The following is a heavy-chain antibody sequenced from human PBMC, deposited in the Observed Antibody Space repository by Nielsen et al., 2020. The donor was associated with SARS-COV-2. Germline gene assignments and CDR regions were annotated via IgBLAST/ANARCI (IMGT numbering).Heavy chain of an antibody. J-gene: IGHJ2*01. V-gene: IGHV4-59*01. Sequence: SETLSLTCTVSGGSISSYYWSWIRQPPGKGLEWIGYIYYSGSTNYNPSLKSRVTISVDTSKNQFSLKLSSVTAADTAVYYCARLGSAVAGVGLRLIPRWYFDLWGRGTLVTVSS. CDR1: GGSISSYY. D-gene: IGHD6-19*01. CDR3: ARLGSAVAGVGLRLIPRWYFDL. CDR2: IYYSGST.